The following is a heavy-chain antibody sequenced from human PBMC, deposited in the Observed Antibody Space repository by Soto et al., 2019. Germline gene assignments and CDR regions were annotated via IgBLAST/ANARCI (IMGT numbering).Heavy chain of an antibody. V-gene: IGHV1-3*01. Sequence: QVQLVQSGAEVKKPGASVKVSCKASGYTFTSYAMHWVRQAPGQRLEWMGWINAGNGNTKYSQKFQGRVTITRDTSASTAYMELSSLRSEDTAVYYCARVIFFPQSGLCFDYWGQGTLVTVSS. D-gene: IGHD3-9*01. CDR3: ARVIFFPQSGLCFDY. J-gene: IGHJ4*02. CDR2: INAGNGNT. CDR1: GYTFTSYA.